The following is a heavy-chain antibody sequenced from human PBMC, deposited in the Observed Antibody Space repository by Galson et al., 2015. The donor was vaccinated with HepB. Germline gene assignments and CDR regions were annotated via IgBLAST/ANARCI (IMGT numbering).Heavy chain of an antibody. CDR3: ARAAKYYYDSSGYYYDAFDI. CDR1: GYTFTSYD. D-gene: IGHD3-22*01. Sequence: SVKVSCKASGYTFTSYDINWVRQATGQGLEWMGWMNPNSGNTGYAQKFQGRVTITADESTSTAYMELSSLRSEDTAVYYCARAAKYYYDSSGYYYDAFDIWGQETMVTVSS. CDR2: MNPNSGNT. J-gene: IGHJ3*02. V-gene: IGHV1-8*01.